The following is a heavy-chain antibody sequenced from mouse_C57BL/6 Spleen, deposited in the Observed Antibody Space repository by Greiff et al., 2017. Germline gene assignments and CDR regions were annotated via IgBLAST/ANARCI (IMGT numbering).Heavy chain of an antibody. D-gene: IGHD2-1*01. V-gene: IGHV1-54*01. CDR1: GYAFTNYL. CDR2: INPGSGGT. CDR3: ARNPLYYGSPFAY. J-gene: IGHJ3*01. Sequence: QVQLQQSGAELVRPGTSVKVSCKASGYAFTNYLIEWVKQRPGQGLEWIGVINPGSGGTNSHEKFKGQATLTEDKSSSTASMQLSSRTSEDSAVYFCARNPLYYGSPFAYWGQGTLVTVSA.